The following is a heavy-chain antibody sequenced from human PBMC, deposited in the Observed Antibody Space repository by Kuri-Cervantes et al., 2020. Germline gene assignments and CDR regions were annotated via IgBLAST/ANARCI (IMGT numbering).Heavy chain of an antibody. D-gene: IGHD2-21*02. J-gene: IGHJ6*02. CDR1: GFTFSSYS. V-gene: IGHV3-48*04. CDR3: ARGDLVVTAIRGDYYYYGMDV. Sequence: GESLKISCAASGFTFSSYSMNWVRQAPGKGLEWVSYISSSGSTIYYADSVKGRFTIPRDNAKNSLYLQMNSLRAEDTAVYYCARGDLVVTAIRGDYYYYGMDVWGQGTTVTVSS. CDR2: ISSSGSTI.